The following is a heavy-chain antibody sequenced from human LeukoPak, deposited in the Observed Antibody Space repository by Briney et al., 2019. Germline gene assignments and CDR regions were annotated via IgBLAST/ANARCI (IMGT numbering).Heavy chain of an antibody. J-gene: IGHJ4*02. CDR3: AKDPSNWNYNY. V-gene: IGHV3-11*01. D-gene: IGHD1-7*01. Sequence: GGSLRLSCAASGFIFGKYYMSWLRQSPGKGLEWISYLSQDSSNILYADSVRGRFTISRDNSKNTLYLQMNSLRAEDTAVYYCAKDPSNWNYNYWGQGTLVTVSS. CDR1: GFIFGKYY. CDR2: LSQDSSNI.